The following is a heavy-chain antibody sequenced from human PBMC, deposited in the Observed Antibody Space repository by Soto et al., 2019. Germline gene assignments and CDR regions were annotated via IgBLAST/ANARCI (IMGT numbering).Heavy chain of an antibody. CDR3: ARDLGITISRGPA. V-gene: IGHV1-69*13. D-gene: IGHD3-9*01. Sequence: ASVKVSCKASGGTFSSYTISWVRQAPGQGLEWMGGIIPIFGTANYAQKFQGRVTITADESTSTAYMELSSLRSEDTAVYYCARDLGITISRGPAWGQGTLVTVSS. CDR2: IIPIFGTA. J-gene: IGHJ5*02. CDR1: GGTFSSYT.